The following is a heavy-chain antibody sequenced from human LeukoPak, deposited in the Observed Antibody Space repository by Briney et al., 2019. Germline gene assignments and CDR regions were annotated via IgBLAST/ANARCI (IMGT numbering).Heavy chain of an antibody. J-gene: IGHJ4*02. D-gene: IGHD5-12*01. CDR2: IYYSGST. Sequence: PSETLSLTCTVSGGSISSYYWSWIRQPPGKGLEWIGYIYYSGSTNYSPSLKSRVTISVDTSKNQFSLKLSSVTAADTAVFYCARGRGYSGYTYEYWGPGTTVTVSS. V-gene: IGHV4-59*01. CDR3: ARGRGYSGYTYEY. CDR1: GGSISSYY.